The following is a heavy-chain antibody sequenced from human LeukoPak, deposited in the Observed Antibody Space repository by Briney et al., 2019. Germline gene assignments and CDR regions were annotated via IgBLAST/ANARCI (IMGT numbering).Heavy chain of an antibody. J-gene: IGHJ4*02. V-gene: IGHV3-9*01. CDR1: GFTFDDYA. D-gene: IGHD1-1*01. Sequence: SLRLPCAASGFTFDDYAMHWVRQAPGKGLEWVSGISWNSGSVGYADSVKGRFTISRDNAKNSLYLQMNSLRAEDTALYYCAKGPNNWQLDYWGQGTLVTVSS. CDR3: AKGPNNWQLDY. CDR2: ISWNSGSV.